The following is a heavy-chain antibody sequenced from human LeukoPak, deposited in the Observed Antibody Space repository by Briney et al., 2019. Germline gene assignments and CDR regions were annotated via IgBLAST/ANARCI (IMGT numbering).Heavy chain of an antibody. D-gene: IGHD3-16*02. J-gene: IGHJ4*02. CDR1: GFTFSSYA. Sequence: GSLRLSCAASGFTFSSYAMSWVRQAQGKGLEWVSAISGSGGSTYYADSVKGRFTISRDNSKNTLYLQMNSLRAEDTAVYYCAKDREITFGGVIVNGGQGTLVTVSS. CDR2: ISGSGGST. CDR3: AKDREITFGGVIVN. V-gene: IGHV3-23*01.